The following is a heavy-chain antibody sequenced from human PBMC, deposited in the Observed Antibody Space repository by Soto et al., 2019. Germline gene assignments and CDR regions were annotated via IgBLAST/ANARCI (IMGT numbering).Heavy chain of an antibody. D-gene: IGHD2-8*02. CDR3: VRAVASAGAF. V-gene: IGHV3-7*01. Sequence: SGGSLRLSCAASGFSLSNYWMNWVRQAPGKGLEWVANIKQDGSEIYYVDSVKGRFTISRDNAKNSVYLQMNSLRIEDTAVYYCVRAVASAGAFWGQGTPVTVSS. J-gene: IGHJ4*02. CDR2: IKQDGSEI. CDR1: GFSLSNYW.